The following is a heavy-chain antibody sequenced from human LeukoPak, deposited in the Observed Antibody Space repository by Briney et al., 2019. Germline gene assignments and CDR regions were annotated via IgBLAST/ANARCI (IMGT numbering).Heavy chain of an antibody. V-gene: IGHV1-2*02. CDR2: INPNSGGT. Sequence: ASVKVSCKTSGYTFTGYYMHWVRQAPGQGLEWMGWINPNSGGTNYAQKFQGRVTMTRDTSISTAYMELSSLRSEDTAVYYCARTYGFSGFDPWGQGTLVTVSS. J-gene: IGHJ5*02. CDR3: ARTYGFSGFDP. CDR1: GYTFTGYY. D-gene: IGHD3-10*01.